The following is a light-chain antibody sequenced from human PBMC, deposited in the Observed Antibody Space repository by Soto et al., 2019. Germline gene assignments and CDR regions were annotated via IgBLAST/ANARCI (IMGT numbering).Light chain of an antibody. CDR1: NSDVGGYNY. J-gene: IGLJ2*01. CDR3: SSYTSSSTMV. V-gene: IGLV2-14*01. CDR2: EVS. Sequence: QSALTQPASVSGSPGQSITISCTGTNSDVGGYNYVSWYQQNPGKAPKLMIYEVSNRPSAVSNRFSGSKSGSTASLTISGRQAEDEADYYCSSYTSSSTMVFGGGTQLTVL.